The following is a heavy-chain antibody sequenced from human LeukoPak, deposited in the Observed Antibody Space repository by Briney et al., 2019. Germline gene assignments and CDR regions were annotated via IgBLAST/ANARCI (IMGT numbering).Heavy chain of an antibody. D-gene: IGHD6-13*01. CDR3: ARVKLGASWSIDY. Sequence: QTGGSLRLSCAASGFTFSRYAMSWVRQAPGKGLEWVSGKGLVWVSRINSDGSSTNYADSVKGRFTISRDNAKNTLYLQMNSLRAEDTAVYYCARVKLGASWSIDYWGQGTLVTVSS. CDR2: INSDGSST. J-gene: IGHJ4*02. CDR1: GFTFSRYA. V-gene: IGHV3-74*01.